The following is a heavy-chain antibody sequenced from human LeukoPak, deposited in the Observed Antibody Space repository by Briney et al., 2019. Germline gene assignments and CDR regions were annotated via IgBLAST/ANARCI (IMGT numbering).Heavy chain of an antibody. V-gene: IGHV4-59*01. CDR3: ATGYYEPFTT. CDR1: GAPLCSDD. D-gene: IGHD1-26*01. J-gene: IGHJ5*02. Sequence: SETLSLPCIVSGAPLCSDDRGWARQSPREGLEWIGYISDTGKTDSNPSLKSRVTISLCTSKTQSSLRLRSVTAADSAVYYCATGYYEPFTTWGPGILVTVSS. CDR2: ISDTGKT.